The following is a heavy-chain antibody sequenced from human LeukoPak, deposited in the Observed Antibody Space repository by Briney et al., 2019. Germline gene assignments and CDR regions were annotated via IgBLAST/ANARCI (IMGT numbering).Heavy chain of an antibody. Sequence: GGSLRLSCAASGFTVSSNYMSWVRQAPGKGLEWVSVIYSGGSTYYADSVKGRFTISRDNSKNTLYLQMNSLRAEDTAVYYCARKPRVREVIGQSAPWAQGPRVTVSS. J-gene: IGHJ5*02. D-gene: IGHD3-10*01. V-gene: IGHV3-66*01. CDR2: IYSGGST. CDR1: GFTVSSNY. CDR3: ARKPRVREVIGQSAP.